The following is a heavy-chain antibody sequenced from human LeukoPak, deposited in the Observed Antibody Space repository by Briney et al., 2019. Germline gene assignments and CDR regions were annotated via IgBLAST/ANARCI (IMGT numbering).Heavy chain of an antibody. CDR2: IGTAGDT. J-gene: IGHJ6*02. CDR3: ARVLGSGTYGLDV. CDR1: GFTFSSYD. Sequence: GGSLRLSCAASGFTFSSYDMHWVRQATGKGLEWVSAIGTAGDTYYPGSVKGRFTISREDAKNSLYLQMNSLRAGDTAVYYCARVLGSGTYGLDVWGQGTTVTVSS. V-gene: IGHV3-13*01. D-gene: IGHD3-10*01.